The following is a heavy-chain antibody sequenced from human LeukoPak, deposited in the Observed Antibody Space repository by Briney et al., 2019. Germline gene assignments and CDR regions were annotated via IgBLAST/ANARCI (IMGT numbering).Heavy chain of an antibody. J-gene: IGHJ5*02. D-gene: IGHD1-26*01. Sequence: GGSLRLSRAASGFTFSSYAMHWVRQAPGKGLEWVAVISYDGSNKYYADSVKGRFTISRDNSKNTLYLQMNSLRAEDTAVYYCAREGPTSGSYDWFDPWGQGTLVTVSS. CDR2: ISYDGSNK. CDR1: GFTFSSYA. V-gene: IGHV3-30-3*01. CDR3: AREGPTSGSYDWFDP.